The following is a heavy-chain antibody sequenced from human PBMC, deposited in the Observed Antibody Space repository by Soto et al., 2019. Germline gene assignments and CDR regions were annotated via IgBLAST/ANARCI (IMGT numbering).Heavy chain of an antibody. Sequence: PSETLSLTCAVYGGSFSGYYWSWIRQPPGKGLEWIGEINHSGSTNYNPSLKSRVTISVDTSKNQFSLKLSSVTAADTAVYYCARGPPLMDVWGQGTTVTVYS. CDR2: INHSGST. V-gene: IGHV4-34*01. CDR3: ARGPPLMDV. CDR1: GGSFSGYY. J-gene: IGHJ6*02.